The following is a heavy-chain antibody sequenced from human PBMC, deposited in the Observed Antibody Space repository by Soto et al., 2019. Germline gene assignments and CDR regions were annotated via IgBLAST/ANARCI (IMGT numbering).Heavy chain of an antibody. J-gene: IGHJ4*02. V-gene: IGHV1-8*01. CDR1: GYTFTSYD. CDR2: MNPNSGNT. CDR3: ARDFGYGTAPGWY. D-gene: IGHD2-21*02. Sequence: ASVKVSCKASGYTFTSYDFNWVRQATGQGLEWMGWMNPNSGNTGYAQKFQGRVTMTRNTSISTAYMELSSLRSEDTAVHCCARDFGYGTAPGWYWGQGTLVTVSS.